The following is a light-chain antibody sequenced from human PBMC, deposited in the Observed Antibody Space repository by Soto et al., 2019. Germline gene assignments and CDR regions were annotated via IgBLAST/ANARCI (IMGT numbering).Light chain of an antibody. J-gene: IGKJ5*01. CDR3: QQANSFPIN. CDR2: AAS. Sequence: DIQMTQSPSTLSASVGDRATLTCRASQSISSWLAWYQQKPGKAPKLLIYAASSLQSGVPSRFSGSESGTDFTLTISSLQPEDCAIYFCQQANSFPINFGKGTQLEIK. CDR1: QSISSW. V-gene: IGKV1-12*01.